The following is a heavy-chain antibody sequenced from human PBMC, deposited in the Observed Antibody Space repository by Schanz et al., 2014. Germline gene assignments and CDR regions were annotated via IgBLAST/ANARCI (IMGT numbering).Heavy chain of an antibody. CDR3: ARDLEGYDGGGGGFDS. CDR1: GFTFSSYA. J-gene: IGHJ5*01. CDR2: ISYDGRNK. Sequence: QVQLVESGGGVVQPGRSLRLSCAASGFTFSSYAMHWVRQAPGKGLEWVAVISYDGRNKYYADSVKGRFTISRDNSKNSLYLQMNSLRAEDTAVYDCARDLEGYDGGGGGFDSWGQGTLVTVSS. D-gene: IGHD2-21*01. V-gene: IGHV3-30-3*01.